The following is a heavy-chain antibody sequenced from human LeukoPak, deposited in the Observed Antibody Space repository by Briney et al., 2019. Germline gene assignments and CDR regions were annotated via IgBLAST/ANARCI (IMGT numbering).Heavy chain of an antibody. Sequence: GGSLRLSCAASGFTFSSYSMNWVRQAPGKGLEWVSSISSSSSYIYYADSVKGRFTISRDNAKNSLYLQMNSLRAEDTAVYYCARNQWLRFGPLGYWGQGTPVTVSS. D-gene: IGHD5-12*01. CDR2: ISSSSSYI. V-gene: IGHV3-21*01. CDR3: ARNQWLRFGPLGY. CDR1: GFTFSSYS. J-gene: IGHJ4*02.